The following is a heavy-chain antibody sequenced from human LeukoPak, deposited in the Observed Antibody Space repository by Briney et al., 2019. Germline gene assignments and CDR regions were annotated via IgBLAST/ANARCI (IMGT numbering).Heavy chain of an antibody. V-gene: IGHV5-51*01. J-gene: IGHJ4*02. Sequence: GESLKISCKGSGYRFTSCWIGWVRPMAGKGLEWMGIIYPGDSDTRYRPSFQGQVSISADKSISTAYLQWSSLKASDTAMYYCARTESIAATPDYWGQGTLVTVSS. CDR2: IYPGDSDT. D-gene: IGHD6-6*01. CDR1: GYRFTSCW. CDR3: ARTESIAATPDY.